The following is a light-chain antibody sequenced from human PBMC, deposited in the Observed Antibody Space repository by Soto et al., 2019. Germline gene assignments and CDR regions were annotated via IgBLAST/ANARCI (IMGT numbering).Light chain of an antibody. CDR1: QSISSW. Sequence: DIQMTQSPSTLSASVGDRVTITCRTSQSISSWLDWYQQKPGKAPKLLIYKASSLEIGVPSRFSGSGSGTEFTLTISGLQAYDFATYYCQQYNSYPYTFGQGTKLEIK. V-gene: IGKV1-5*03. J-gene: IGKJ2*01. CDR2: KAS. CDR3: QQYNSYPYT.